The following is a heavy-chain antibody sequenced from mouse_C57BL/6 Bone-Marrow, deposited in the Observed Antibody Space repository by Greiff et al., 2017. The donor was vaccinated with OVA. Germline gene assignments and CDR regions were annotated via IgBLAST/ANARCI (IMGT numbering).Heavy chain of an antibody. CDR1: GYTFTDYN. J-gene: IGHJ3*01. V-gene: IGHV1-22*01. CDR3: ARRGYAWFAY. D-gene: IGHD2-2*01. CDR2: INPNNGGT. Sequence: EVQVVESGPELVKPGASVKMSCKASGYTFTDYNMHWVKQSHGKSLEWIGYINPNNGGTSYNQKFKGKATLTVNKSSSTAYMELRSLTSEDSAVYYCARRGYAWFAYWGQGTLVTVSA.